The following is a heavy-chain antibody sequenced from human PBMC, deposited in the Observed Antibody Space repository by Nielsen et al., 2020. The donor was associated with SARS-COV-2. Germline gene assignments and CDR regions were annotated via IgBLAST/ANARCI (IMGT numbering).Heavy chain of an antibody. CDR1: GFTFSSYS. D-gene: IGHD6-19*01. V-gene: IGHV3-21*01. J-gene: IGHJ2*01. Sequence: GESLKISCAASGFTFSSYSMNWVRQSPGKGREWVSSISSTSAYIYYTDSVKGRFTVSRDNAKNSLFLQMNSLRVEDTAIYYCARDPYSSGWHLGNWYFDLWGRGALVTVSS. CDR2: ISSTSAYI. CDR3: ARDPYSSGWHLGNWYFDL.